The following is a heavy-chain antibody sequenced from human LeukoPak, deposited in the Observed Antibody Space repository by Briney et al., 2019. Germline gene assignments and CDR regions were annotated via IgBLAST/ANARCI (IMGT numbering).Heavy chain of an antibody. CDR3: AKGGKAYYYDSSGYPPDDY. CDR2: ISYDGSNK. J-gene: IGHJ4*02. D-gene: IGHD3-22*01. V-gene: IGHV3-30*18. Sequence: GGSLRLSCAASGFTFSSYGMHWVRQAPGKGLEWVAVISYDGSNKYYADSVKGRFTISRDNSKNTLYLQMNSPRAEDTAVYYCAKGGKAYYYDSSGYPPDDYWGQGTLVTVSS. CDR1: GFTFSSYG.